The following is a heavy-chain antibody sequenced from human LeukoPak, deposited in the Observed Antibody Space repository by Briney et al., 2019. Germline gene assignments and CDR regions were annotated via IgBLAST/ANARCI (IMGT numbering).Heavy chain of an antibody. D-gene: IGHD2/OR15-2a*01. CDR1: GASVGDYY. V-gene: IGHV4-4*07. CDR2: IYTSGNT. Sequence: SETLSLTCTVSGASVGDYYWSWIRQAAGKGLERLGRIYTSGNTIYNPSLQSRVTISVDVSKNQFSLRLISMTAADTGIYYCAVDNRDFWGQGTLVTVSS. CDR3: AVDNRDF. J-gene: IGHJ4*02.